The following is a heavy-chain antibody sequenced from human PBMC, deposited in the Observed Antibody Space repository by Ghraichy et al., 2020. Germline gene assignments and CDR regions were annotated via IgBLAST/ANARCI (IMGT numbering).Heavy chain of an antibody. Sequence: SVKVSCKASGGTFSSYAISWVRQAPGQGLEWMGGIIPIFGTANYAQKFQGRVTITADKSTSTAYMELSSLRSEDTAVYYCARDLQRSAKIAARPLVNWFDPWGQGTLVTVSS. CDR1: GGTFSSYA. D-gene: IGHD6-6*01. J-gene: IGHJ5*02. CDR2: IIPIFGTA. CDR3: ARDLQRSAKIAARPLVNWFDP. V-gene: IGHV1-69*06.